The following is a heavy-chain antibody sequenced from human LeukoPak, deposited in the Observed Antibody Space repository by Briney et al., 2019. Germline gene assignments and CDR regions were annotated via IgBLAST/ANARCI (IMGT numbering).Heavy chain of an antibody. J-gene: IGHJ4*02. D-gene: IGHD4-17*01. CDR1: GFTFSSYS. CDR3: AREAYGDYASRTPYFDY. Sequence: GGSLRLSCAASGFTFSSYSMNWVRQAPGKGLEWVSYISSSSSTIYYADSVKGRFTISRDNAKNSLYLQMNSLRAEDTAVYYCAREAYGDYASRTPYFDYWGQGTLVTVSS. V-gene: IGHV3-48*01. CDR2: ISSSSSTI.